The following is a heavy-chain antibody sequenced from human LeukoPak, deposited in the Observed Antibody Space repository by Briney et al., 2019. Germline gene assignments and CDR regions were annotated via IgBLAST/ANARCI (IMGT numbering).Heavy chain of an antibody. CDR3: ATDRWFDT. J-gene: IGHJ5*02. V-gene: IGHV4-59*01. CDR1: GGSINGYY. Sequence: SETLSLTCTASGGSINGYYWNWIRQPPGKGLEWIGYIYYTGSTNYNPSLKSRVTISLDTSKNQFSLKLSSVTAADTAVYYCATDRWFDTWGQGTLVTVSS. CDR2: IYYTGST.